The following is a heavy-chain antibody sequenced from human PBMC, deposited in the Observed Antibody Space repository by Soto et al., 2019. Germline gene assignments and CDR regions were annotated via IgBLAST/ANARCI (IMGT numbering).Heavy chain of an antibody. J-gene: IGHJ3*01. Sequence: PGESLKISCKGSGYSFTNYWIGWVRQMPGKGLEWMGIIYPGDSHAIYGPSFQGQVTMSADKSISTAYLQWSSLKASDTAMYYCARPYSGGPNDPFDVWGQGTMVTVSS. CDR2: IYPGDSHA. D-gene: IGHD1-26*01. CDR3: ARPYSGGPNDPFDV. CDR1: GYSFTNYW. V-gene: IGHV5-51*01.